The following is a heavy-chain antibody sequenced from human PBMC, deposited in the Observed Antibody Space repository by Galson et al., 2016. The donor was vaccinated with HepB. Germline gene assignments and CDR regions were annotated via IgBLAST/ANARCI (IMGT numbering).Heavy chain of an antibody. CDR2: IYFSGST. D-gene: IGHD5-18*01. CDR3: ARGLGVYSYGPQNHYFDY. CDR1: GGSMRIDGYY. Sequence: TLSLTCTVSGGSMRIDGYYWTWLRQHPGKGLEWIGYIYFSGSTYYNPSLKSRITISIDTSKNQFSLKLSSVTAADTAVYYCARGLGVYSYGPQNHYFDYWDQGTLVTVSS. V-gene: IGHV4-31*03. J-gene: IGHJ4*02.